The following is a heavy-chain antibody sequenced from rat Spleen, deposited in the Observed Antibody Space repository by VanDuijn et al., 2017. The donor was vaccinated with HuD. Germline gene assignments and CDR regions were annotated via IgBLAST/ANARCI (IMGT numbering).Heavy chain of an antibody. Sequence: EVQLVETGGGFVQPGRSLKLSCVASGFTFSRYWMSWIRQAPGKGLECVSSINPDGGSTYYPDSVKGRFTISRDNAQNTVYLQMNSLRSEDTATYYCAKRDYDGYYPFAYWGQGTLVTVSS. CDR1: GFTFSRYW. J-gene: IGHJ3*01. CDR2: INPDGGST. CDR3: AKRDYDGYYPFAY. V-gene: IGHV5-58*01. D-gene: IGHD1-12*03.